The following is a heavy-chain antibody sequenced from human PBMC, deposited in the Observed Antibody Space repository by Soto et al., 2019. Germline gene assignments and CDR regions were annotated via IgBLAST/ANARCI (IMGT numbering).Heavy chain of an antibody. Sequence: QVQLVQSGAEVRKPGASVKVSCKASAYTFTDYGISWVRQAPGQGLEWMGWISAYNGNTNYAQKLQGRVTMTTDTSTSTAYMELTSLRSDDTTVYYCARAGPYYTNGVCVADYWGQGTLVTVSS. J-gene: IGHJ4*02. D-gene: IGHD2-8*01. V-gene: IGHV1-18*01. CDR1: AYTFTDYG. CDR2: ISAYNGNT. CDR3: ARAGPYYTNGVCVADY.